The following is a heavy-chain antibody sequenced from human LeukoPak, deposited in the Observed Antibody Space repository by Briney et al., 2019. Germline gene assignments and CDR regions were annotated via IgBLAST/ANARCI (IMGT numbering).Heavy chain of an antibody. D-gene: IGHD2-21*01. CDR1: GGSFSGYY. J-gene: IGHJ6*03. CDR3: ARRAIHYYYMDV. Sequence: SETLSLTCAVYGGSFSGYYWSWIRQPPGKGLEWIGEINHSRSTNYNPSLKSRVTISVDTSKNQFSLKLSSVTAADTAVYYCARRAIHYYYMDVWGKGTTVTISS. V-gene: IGHV4-34*01. CDR2: INHSRST.